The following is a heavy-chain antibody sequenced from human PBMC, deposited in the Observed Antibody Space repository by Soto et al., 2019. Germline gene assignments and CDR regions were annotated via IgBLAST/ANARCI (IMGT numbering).Heavy chain of an antibody. CDR2: IYKSATT. CDR3: ARGRYCLTGRCFPNWFDS. V-gene: IGHV4-30-4*01. CDR1: GDSISNLDYF. Sequence: PSETLSLTCSVSGDSISNLDYFWAWFRQPPGQALEYIGYIYKSATTSYNPSFESRVAICVDTSKSQFSLNVTSVTAADTAVYFCARGRYCLTGRCFPNWFDSWGQGALVTVS. J-gene: IGHJ5*01. D-gene: IGHD7-27*01.